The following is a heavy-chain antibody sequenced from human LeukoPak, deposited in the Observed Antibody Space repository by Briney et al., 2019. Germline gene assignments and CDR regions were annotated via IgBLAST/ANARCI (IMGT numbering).Heavy chain of an antibody. D-gene: IGHD3-22*01. CDR2: ISTDSSTK. V-gene: IGHV3-48*04. Sequence: SCKASGGTFSSYTMHWVRQAPGKGLEWVSYISTDSSTKNYADSVKGRFTISRDNAKNSLYLQMNSLRAEDTAVYYCASLNYYDSGGFLNWLDPWGQGTLVTVSS. J-gene: IGHJ5*02. CDR3: ASLNYYDSGGFLNWLDP. CDR1: GGTFSSYT.